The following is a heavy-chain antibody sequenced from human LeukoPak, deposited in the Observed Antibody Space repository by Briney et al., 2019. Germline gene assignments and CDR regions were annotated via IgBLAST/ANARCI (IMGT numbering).Heavy chain of an antibody. J-gene: IGHJ4*02. Sequence: SETLSLTCAVYGGSFSGYYWSWIRQPPGKGLEWIGEINHSGSTNYNPSLKSRVTISVDTSKNQFSLKLGSVTAADTAVYYCARGRRSSSWYIDYWGQGTLVTVSS. CDR3: ARGRRSSSWYIDY. V-gene: IGHV4-34*01. CDR2: INHSGST. CDR1: GGSFSGYY. D-gene: IGHD6-13*01.